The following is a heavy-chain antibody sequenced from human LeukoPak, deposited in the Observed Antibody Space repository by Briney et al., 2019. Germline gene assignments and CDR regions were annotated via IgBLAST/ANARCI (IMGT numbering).Heavy chain of an antibody. Sequence: PGGSLRLSCAASGFTFSSYGMHWVRQAPGKGLEWVAVIWYDGINKYYADSVKGRFTISRDNSKNTLYLQMNSLRAEDTAVYYCARDVSLDYYYGSGSYLLPDAFDIWGQGTMVTVSS. CDR3: ARDVSLDYYYGSGSYLLPDAFDI. V-gene: IGHV3-33*01. J-gene: IGHJ3*02. CDR2: IWYDGINK. CDR1: GFTFSSYG. D-gene: IGHD3-10*01.